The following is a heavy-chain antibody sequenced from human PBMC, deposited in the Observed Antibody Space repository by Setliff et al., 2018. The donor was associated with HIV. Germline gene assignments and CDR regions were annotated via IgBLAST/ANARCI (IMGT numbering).Heavy chain of an antibody. CDR3: ARDRSNYVGLDAFDI. D-gene: IGHD4-4*01. CDR2: IIPIFGTA. V-gene: IGHV1-69*13. Sequence: SVKVSCKASGYTFTTYSITWVRQAPGQGLEWMGGIIPIFGTANYAQKFQGRVTITADESTSTAYMELSSLRSEDTAVYYCARDRSNYVGLDAFDIWGQGTRVTVSS. J-gene: IGHJ3*02. CDR1: GYTFTTYS.